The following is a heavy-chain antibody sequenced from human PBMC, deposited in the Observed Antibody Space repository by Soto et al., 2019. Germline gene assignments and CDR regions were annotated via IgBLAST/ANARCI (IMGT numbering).Heavy chain of an antibody. CDR2: ISGSGGST. D-gene: IGHD3-22*01. Sequence: EVQLLESGGGLVQPGGSLSLPFEAPGLPFSTYALSWFAQAPGKGLGWVSAISGSGGSTYYADSVKGRFTISRDNSKNTLYLQMNSLRAEDTAVYYCAKAYYTGGVFDYWGQGTLVTVSS. CDR3: AKAYYTGGVFDY. J-gene: IGHJ4*02. V-gene: IGHV3-23*01. CDR1: GLPFSTYA.